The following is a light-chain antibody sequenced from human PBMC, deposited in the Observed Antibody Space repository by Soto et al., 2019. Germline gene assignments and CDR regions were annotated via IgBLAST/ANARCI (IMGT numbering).Light chain of an antibody. CDR3: QQYGSSPPYT. Sequence: EIVLTQSPGILSLSPGERATLSCRASQSVSSSYLAWYQQKPGQAPRLLLYGASNRATGIPDRFSASGSKTDLTLTISRLEPEDIAVYYCQQYGSSPPYTFGQGTKLEIK. V-gene: IGKV3-20*01. CDR1: QSVSSSY. CDR2: GAS. J-gene: IGKJ2*01.